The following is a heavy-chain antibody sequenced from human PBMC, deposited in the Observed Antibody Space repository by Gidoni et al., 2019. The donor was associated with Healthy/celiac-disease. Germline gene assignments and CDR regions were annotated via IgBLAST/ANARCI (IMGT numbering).Heavy chain of an antibody. CDR2: IYYSGST. CDR3: ASDSSGYYFDY. Sequence: QVQLQESGPGLVKPSETLSPTCTVSGGSISSYYWSWIRQPPGKGLEWIGYIYYSGSTNYNPSLKSRVTISVDTSKNQFSLKLSSVTAADTAVYYCASDSSGYYFDYWGQGTLVTVSS. CDR1: GGSISSYY. D-gene: IGHD3-22*01. J-gene: IGHJ4*02. V-gene: IGHV4-59*01.